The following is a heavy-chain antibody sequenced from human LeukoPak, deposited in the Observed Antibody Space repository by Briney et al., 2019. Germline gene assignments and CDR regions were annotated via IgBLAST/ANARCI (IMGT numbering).Heavy chain of an antibody. D-gene: IGHD3-10*01. V-gene: IGHV7-4-1*02. Sequence: GSVRVSCKASGYPFSAHFLNWVRQAPGQGLEWMGNIYTTTGNPRYAQDFTGRFVFSLDTSVSTAYLQITSLKADDTAAYYCVRGTPTPGMDYWGQGTQVTVSS. CDR3: VRGTPTPGMDY. J-gene: IGHJ4*02. CDR1: GYPFSAHF. CDR2: IYTTTGNP.